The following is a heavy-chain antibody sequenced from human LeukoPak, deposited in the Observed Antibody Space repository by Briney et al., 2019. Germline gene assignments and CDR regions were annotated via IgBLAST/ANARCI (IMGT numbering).Heavy chain of an antibody. Sequence: SETLSLTCTVSGGSISSYYWSWIRQPAGKGLEWIGRIYTSGSTNYNPSLKSRVIMSVDTSKNQFSLKLSSVTAADTAVYYCARELAVAGTRAFDIWGQGTMVTVSS. CDR2: IYTSGST. D-gene: IGHD6-19*01. J-gene: IGHJ3*02. CDR1: GGSISSYY. CDR3: ARELAVAGTRAFDI. V-gene: IGHV4-4*07.